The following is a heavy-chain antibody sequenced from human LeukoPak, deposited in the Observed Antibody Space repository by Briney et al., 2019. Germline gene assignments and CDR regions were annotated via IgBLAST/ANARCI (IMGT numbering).Heavy chain of an antibody. Sequence: SETLSLTCTHPVGSIISYYRSSIRPPPGKGLEWSGYIYYSGSTNYHPCLKSRVTISVDTSKNQFSLKLSSVTAADTAVYYCAREYGDRGYWGQGTLVTVSS. CDR3: AREYGDRGY. CDR2: IYYSGST. J-gene: IGHJ4*02. D-gene: IGHD4-17*01. V-gene: IGHV4-59*01. CDR1: VGSIISYY.